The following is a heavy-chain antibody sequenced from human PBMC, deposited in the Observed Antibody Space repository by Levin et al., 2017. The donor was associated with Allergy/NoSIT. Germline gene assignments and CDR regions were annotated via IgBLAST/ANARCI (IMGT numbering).Heavy chain of an antibody. CDR1: RYIFSDYF. J-gene: IGHJ4*02. CDR3: ARDLYNDESGFGY. Sequence: ASVKVSCKASRYIFSDYFIHWVRQAPGQGLEWMGWINPHSGDTKYAQEFQGRVTMTRDTSISTAYMELTRLTSDDTAVYYCARDLYNDESGFGYWGQGTLVNVFS. D-gene: IGHD3-22*01. V-gene: IGHV1-2*02. CDR2: INPHSGDT.